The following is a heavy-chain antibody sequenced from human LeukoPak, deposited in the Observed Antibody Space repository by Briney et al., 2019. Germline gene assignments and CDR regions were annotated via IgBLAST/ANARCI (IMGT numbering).Heavy chain of an antibody. CDR1: GFTFGSYE. D-gene: IGHD3-10*02. V-gene: IGHV3-48*03. CDR3: AELGITMIGGV. J-gene: IGHJ6*04. Sequence: GGSLRLSCAAAGFTFGSYEMDWVRQAPGKGMEWVSSISSSGSTIYYADSVKGRFTISRDNAKNSLYLQMNSLRAEDTAVYYCAELGITMIGGVWGKGPTVTISS. CDR2: ISSSGSTI.